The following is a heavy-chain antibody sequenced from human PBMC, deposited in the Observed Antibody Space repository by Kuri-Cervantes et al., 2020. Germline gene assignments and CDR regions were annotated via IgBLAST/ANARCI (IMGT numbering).Heavy chain of an antibody. CDR3: ARQDRNFDY. Sequence: SETLSLTCTVSGGSISSSSYYWGWIRQPPGKGLEWIGSIYYSGSTYYNPSLKSRVTISVDTPKNQFSLNLTSVTAADTAVYYCARQDRNFDYWGQGTLVTVSS. CDR1: GGSISSSSYY. V-gene: IGHV4-39*01. CDR2: IYYSGST. J-gene: IGHJ4*01.